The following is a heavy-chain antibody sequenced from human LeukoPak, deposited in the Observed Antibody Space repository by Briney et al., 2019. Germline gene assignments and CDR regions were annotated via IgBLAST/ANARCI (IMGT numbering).Heavy chain of an antibody. CDR3: ARGGASSRYFDY. J-gene: IGHJ4*02. CDR2: VSYSGST. CDR1: GGSISGQY. V-gene: IGHV4-59*11. Sequence: SETLSLTCTVSGGSISGQYWSWIRQPPGKGLEWIGFVSYSGSTNYNPSLNGRVTISLDTSKNQFSLRLNSVTAADKAVYYCARGGASSRYFDYWGQGTLVTVSS. D-gene: IGHD1-26*01.